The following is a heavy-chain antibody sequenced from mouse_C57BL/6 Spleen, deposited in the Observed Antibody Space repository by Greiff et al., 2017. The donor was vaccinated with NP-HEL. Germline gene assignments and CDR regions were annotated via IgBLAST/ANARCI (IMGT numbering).Heavy chain of an antibody. D-gene: IGHD1-1*01. CDR3: ARDYYYGSRRNHYFDY. Sequence: VQLQQSGAELMKPGASVKLSCKATGYTFTGYWIELVKQRPGHGLEWIGEILPGSGSTNYNEKFKGKATFTADTSSNTAYMQLSSLTTEDSAIYYCARDYYYGSRRNHYFDYWGQGTTLTVSS. V-gene: IGHV1-9*01. CDR2: ILPGSGST. CDR1: GYTFTGYW. J-gene: IGHJ2*01.